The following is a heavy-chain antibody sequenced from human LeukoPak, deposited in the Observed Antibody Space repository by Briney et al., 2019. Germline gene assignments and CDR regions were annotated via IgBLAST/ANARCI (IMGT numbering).Heavy chain of an antibody. CDR1: GFTFSSYS. J-gene: IGHJ4*02. Sequence: TPGGSLRLSCAASGFTFSSYSMNWVRQAPGKGLEWVSSISSSSSYIYYADSVKGRFTISRDNAKNSLYLQMNSLRAEDTAVYYCARELEMAGRDGYNRVPHFDYWGQGTLVTVSS. D-gene: IGHD5-24*01. CDR3: ARELEMAGRDGYNRVPHFDY. CDR2: ISSSSSYI. V-gene: IGHV3-21*01.